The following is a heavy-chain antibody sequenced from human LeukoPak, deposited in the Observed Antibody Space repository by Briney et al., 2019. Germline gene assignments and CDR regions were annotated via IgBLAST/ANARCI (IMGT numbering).Heavy chain of an antibody. CDR3: AKVSRRGVVAATGGYFDY. D-gene: IGHD2-15*01. CDR1: GFTFSSYA. CDR2: ISGSGGST. J-gene: IGHJ4*02. V-gene: IGHV3-23*01. Sequence: ESGGSLRLSCAASGFTFSSYAMSWVRQAPGKGLEWVSAISGSGGSTYYADSVKGRFTISRDNSKNTLYLQMNSLRAEDTAVYYCAKVSRRGVVAATGGYFDYWGQGTLVTVSS.